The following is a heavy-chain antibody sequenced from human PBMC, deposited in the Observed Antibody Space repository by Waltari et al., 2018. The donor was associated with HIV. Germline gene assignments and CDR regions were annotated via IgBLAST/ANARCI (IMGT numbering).Heavy chain of an antibody. CDR2: ISVYNYNT. V-gene: IGHV1-18*01. CDR3: ARAPMTTVTSRGFDI. Sequence: QVQLMQSGAEVKKPGASLKVSCKASGYSFTRYGISWVRQAPGQGLEWIGWISVYNYNTKYAQKIQDRLNMTTDSPTSAAYIELRSLRSDDTAVYYCARAPMTTVTSRGFDIWGQGTMVIVSS. J-gene: IGHJ3*02. CDR1: GYSFTRYG. D-gene: IGHD4-17*01.